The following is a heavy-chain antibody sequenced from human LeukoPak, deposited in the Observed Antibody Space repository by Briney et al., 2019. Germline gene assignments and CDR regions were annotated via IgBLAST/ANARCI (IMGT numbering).Heavy chain of an antibody. J-gene: IGHJ4*02. CDR2: INPNSGGT. V-gene: IGHV1-2*02. Sequence: GASVKVSCKASGYTFTGYYMHWVRQAPGQGLEWMGWINPNSGGTNYAQKFQGRVTMTRDTSISTAYMELSRLRSDDTAVYYCARDGTYYDFWSGYPTTFDYWGQGTLVTVSS. CDR3: ARDGTYYDFWSGYPTTFDY. CDR1: GYTFTGYY. D-gene: IGHD3-3*01.